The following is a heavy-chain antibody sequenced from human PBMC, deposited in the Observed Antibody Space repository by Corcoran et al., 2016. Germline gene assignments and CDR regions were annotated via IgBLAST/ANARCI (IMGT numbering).Heavy chain of an antibody. CDR3: ARVGYSSGWYLDY. D-gene: IGHD6-19*01. J-gene: IGHJ4*02. CDR1: GGSINSYY. CDR2: IYYSGST. Sequence: VQLQESGPGLVKPSETLSITCIVSGGSINSYYWSWNRQPPGKGLEWIGYIYYSGSTNYKPSRKSRVTISVDTSKNQFSLKLSSVTAADTAVCYCARVGYSSGWYLDYCGQGTLVTVSS. V-gene: IGHV4-59*01.